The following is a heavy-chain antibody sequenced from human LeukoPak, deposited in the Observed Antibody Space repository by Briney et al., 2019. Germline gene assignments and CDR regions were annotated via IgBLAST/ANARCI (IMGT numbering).Heavy chain of an antibody. CDR2: ISSSSSTI. D-gene: IGHD3-22*01. V-gene: IGHV3-11*04. CDR3: ARDVVINGDAFDI. CDR1: GGSISSYY. J-gene: IGHJ3*02. Sequence: LSLTCTVSGGSISSYYWSWIRQPPGKGLEWVSYISSSSSTIYYADSVKGRFTISRDNAKNSLYLQMNSLRAEDTAVYYCARDVVINGDAFDIWGQGTMVTVSS.